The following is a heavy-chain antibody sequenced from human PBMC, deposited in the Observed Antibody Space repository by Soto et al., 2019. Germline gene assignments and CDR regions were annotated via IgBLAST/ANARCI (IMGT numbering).Heavy chain of an antibody. CDR2: IIPIIGTP. CDR3: ARDLEFRDGNISHLDY. V-gene: IGHV1-69*01. Sequence: QVQLVQSGAEVKKPGSSVKVSCKASGGTFRNHVFNWVRQAPGQGLEWLGGIIPIIGTPNYAKKFQGRVTITADAFTNTVYLDVSSLRSQDTAVYYCARDLEFRDGNISHLDYWGQGTLVTVSS. J-gene: IGHJ4*02. CDR1: GGTFRNHV. D-gene: IGHD3-10*01.